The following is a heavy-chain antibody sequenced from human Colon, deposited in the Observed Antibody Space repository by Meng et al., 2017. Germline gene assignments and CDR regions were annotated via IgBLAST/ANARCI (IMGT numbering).Heavy chain of an antibody. CDR3: ARHGGYYQDF. CDR2: IDHRGSA. Sequence: QVQLQESGPGLVKPSETLSLACSVSGASVSVNSYWSWFRQPPGRGLEWIGQIDHRGSAYYRPSLNSRVTMSLDKSRNQFSLRLTSVTAADTAVYYCARHGGYYQDFWGQGTLVTVSS. CDR1: GASVSVNSY. V-gene: IGHV4-4*02. D-gene: IGHD4-23*01. J-gene: IGHJ4*02.